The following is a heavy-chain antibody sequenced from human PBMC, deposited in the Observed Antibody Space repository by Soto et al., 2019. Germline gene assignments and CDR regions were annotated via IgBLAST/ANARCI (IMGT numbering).Heavy chain of an antibody. D-gene: IGHD5-18*01. V-gene: IGHV1-2*04. Sequence: GASVKVSCKASGYTFTGYYMHWVRQAPGRGLEWMGWINPNSGGTNYAQKFQGWVTMTRDTSISTAYMELSRLRSDDTAVYYCARSANAPLYYYYGMDVWGKGTTVTVSS. CDR3: ARSANAPLYYYYGMDV. J-gene: IGHJ6*04. CDR1: GYTFTGYY. CDR2: INPNSGGT.